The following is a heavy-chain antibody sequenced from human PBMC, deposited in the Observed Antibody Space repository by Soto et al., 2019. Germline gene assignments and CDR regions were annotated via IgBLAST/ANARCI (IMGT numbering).Heavy chain of an antibody. CDR1: GYTFTSYG. CDR3: ARGPRGRGSGMVRGVIIYYYYGMDV. D-gene: IGHD3-10*01. V-gene: IGHV1-18*01. Sequence: ASVKVSCKASGYTFTSYGISCVRQAPGQGLEWMGWISAYNGNTNYAQKLQGRVTMTTDTSTSTAYMELRSLRSDDTAVYYCARGPRGRGSGMVRGVIIYYYYGMDVWGQGTTVTVSS. J-gene: IGHJ6*02. CDR2: ISAYNGNT.